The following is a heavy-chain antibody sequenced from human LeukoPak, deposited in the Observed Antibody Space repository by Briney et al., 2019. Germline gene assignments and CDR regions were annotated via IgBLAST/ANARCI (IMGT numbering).Heavy chain of an antibody. CDR2: TYYRSKWYN. D-gene: IGHD6-13*01. J-gene: IGHJ4*02. CDR1: GDSVSEKSAA. V-gene: IGHV6-1*01. Sequence: SQTLSLTCALSGDSVSEKSAAWNWVRQSPPRGLEWLGRTYYRSKWYNAYAVSVKSRVTIKPDTSKNQFSLQLNSVTPEDTAVYYCARTGYSNNWVDYWGQGTLVTVSS. CDR3: ARTGYSNNWVDY.